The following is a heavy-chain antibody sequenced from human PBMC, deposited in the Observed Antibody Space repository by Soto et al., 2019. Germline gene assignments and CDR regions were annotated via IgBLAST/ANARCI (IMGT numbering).Heavy chain of an antibody. CDR3: ARARYYDFWSGYSLWEDYYYGMDV. V-gene: IGHV4-34*01. CDR1: GGSFSGYY. CDR2: INHSGST. D-gene: IGHD3-3*01. J-gene: IGHJ6*02. Sequence: SETLSLTCAVYGGSFSGYYWSWIRQPPGKGLEWIGEINHSGSTNYNPSLKSRVTISVDRSKNQFSLKLSSVTAAGTAVYYCARARYYDFWSGYSLWEDYYYGMDVWGQGTTVTVSS.